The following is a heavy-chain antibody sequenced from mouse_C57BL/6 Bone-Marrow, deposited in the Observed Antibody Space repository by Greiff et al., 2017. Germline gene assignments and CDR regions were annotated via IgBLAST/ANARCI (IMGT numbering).Heavy chain of an antibody. Sequence: QVQLKQSGAELARPGASVKLSCKASGYTFTTYGISWVKQRTGQGLEWIGEIYPRSGNTYYNEKFKGKATLTADKSSNTAYMKLRNVASEDSAVYFCARIGREFAYWGQGTLVTVSA. D-gene: IGHD2-14*01. CDR3: ARIGREFAY. V-gene: IGHV1-81*01. CDR1: GYTFTTYG. J-gene: IGHJ3*01. CDR2: IYPRSGNT.